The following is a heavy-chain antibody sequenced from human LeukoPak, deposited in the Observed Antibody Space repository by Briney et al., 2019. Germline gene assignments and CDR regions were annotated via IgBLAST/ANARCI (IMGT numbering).Heavy chain of an antibody. V-gene: IGHV3-23*01. CDR3: VEDVVVIVAAKPGI. D-gene: IGHD2-15*01. J-gene: IGHJ4*02. CDR1: GFTFSTDA. Sequence: GGSLRLSCATSGFTFSTDAMSWDRQAPGKGLEWVSSISGSGGDTYYADAVKGRFTISRDNSKNTLYLQMNSLRAEDTAVYYCVEDVVVIVAAKPGIWGQGTLVTVSS. CDR2: ISGSGGDT.